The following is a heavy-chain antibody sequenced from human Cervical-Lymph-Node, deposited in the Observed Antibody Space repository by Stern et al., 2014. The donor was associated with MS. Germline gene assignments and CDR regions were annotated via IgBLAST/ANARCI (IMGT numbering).Heavy chain of an antibody. V-gene: IGHV4-59*01. Sequence: QLQLQESGPGQLMPSETLSLTCTLSDDSITTYYWSWIRQPPGKGLEWIGYVHYTGATTYNPSLKSRVTMSMYTSENQFSLNLKSVTAADTAVYYCARDSRSFDGFDVWGQGTMVTVS. J-gene: IGHJ3*01. CDR2: VHYTGAT. CDR1: DDSITTYY. D-gene: IGHD5-24*01. CDR3: ARDSRSFDGFDV.